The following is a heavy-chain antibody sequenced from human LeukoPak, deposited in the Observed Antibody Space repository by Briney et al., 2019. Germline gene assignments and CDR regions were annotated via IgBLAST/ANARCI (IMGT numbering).Heavy chain of an antibody. V-gene: IGHV3-30*02. J-gene: IGHJ4*02. D-gene: IGHD3-22*01. CDR1: GFTFSSYG. CDR3: AKIYDSSGYHDY. Sequence: GGSLGLSCAASGFTFSSYGMHWVRQAPGKGLEWVAFIRYDGSNKYYADSVKGRFTISRDNSKNTLYLQMNSLRAEDTAVYYCAKIYDSSGYHDYWGQGTLVTVSS. CDR2: IRYDGSNK.